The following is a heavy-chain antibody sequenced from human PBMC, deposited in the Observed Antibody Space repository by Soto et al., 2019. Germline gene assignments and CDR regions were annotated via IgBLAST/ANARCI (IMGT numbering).Heavy chain of an antibody. CDR1: GYTFTGYD. J-gene: IGHJ6*03. CDR2: MNPNSGNT. CDR3: ARDQDSSSWYRGIYYYYYMDV. V-gene: IGHV1-8*01. Sequence: ASVKVSCKASGYTFTGYDINWVRQATGQGLEWMGWMNPNSGNTSYAQKFQGRVTMTRNTSMSTAYMELRSLRSDDTAVYYCARDQDSSSWYRGIYYYYYMDVWGKGTTVTVSS. D-gene: IGHD6-13*01.